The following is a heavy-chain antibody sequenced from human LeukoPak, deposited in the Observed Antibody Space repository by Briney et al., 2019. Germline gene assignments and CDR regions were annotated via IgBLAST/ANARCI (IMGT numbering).Heavy chain of an antibody. J-gene: IGHJ4*02. V-gene: IGHV3-30*18. CDR1: GFTFSSYG. Sequence: GRSLRLSCAASGFTFSSYGMHWVRQAPGKGLEWVAVISYDGSNKYYADSVKGRFTISRDNSKNTLYLQMNSLRAEDTAVYYCAKDNFDYWGQGTLVTVS. CDR2: ISYDGSNK. CDR3: AKDNFDY.